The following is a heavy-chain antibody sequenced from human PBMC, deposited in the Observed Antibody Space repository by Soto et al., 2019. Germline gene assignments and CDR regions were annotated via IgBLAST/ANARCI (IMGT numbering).Heavy chain of an antibody. J-gene: IGHJ6*02. CDR2: IYPGHSET. CDR1: GYTFADTW. Sequence: GESLKISCKGSGYTFADTWINWVRQVPGKGLEWLGIIYPGHSETRYSPAFHGQFTLSADTSINTVYLQWNRLTASDTATYYCTSTIFGVVIPGGYYYGMDVWGQGTTVTVSS. V-gene: IGHV5-51*01. D-gene: IGHD3-3*01. CDR3: TSTIFGVVIPGGYYYGMDV.